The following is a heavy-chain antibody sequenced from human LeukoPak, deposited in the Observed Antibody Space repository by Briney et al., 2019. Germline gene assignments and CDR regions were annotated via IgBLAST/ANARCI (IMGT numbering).Heavy chain of an antibody. CDR3: ARDPYSYGYGLPGY. D-gene: IGHD5-18*01. Sequence: PGGSLRLSCTASGFTVSSNYMSWVRQAPGKGLEWVSVIYSGGSTYYAASVKGRFTISRDNSKNTLYLQMNSLRAEDTAVYYCARDPYSYGYGLPGYWGQGTLVTVSS. V-gene: IGHV3-53*01. J-gene: IGHJ4*02. CDR2: IYSGGST. CDR1: GFTVSSNY.